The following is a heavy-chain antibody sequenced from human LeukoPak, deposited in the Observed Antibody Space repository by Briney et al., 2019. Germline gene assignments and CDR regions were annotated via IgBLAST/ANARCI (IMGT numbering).Heavy chain of an antibody. CDR1: GGSISSGDYY. Sequence: PSQTLSLTCTVSGGSISSGDYYWSWIRQPPGKGLEWIGYIYYSGSTYYNPSLRSRVTISVDTSKNEFSLKMNSVTAADTAVYYCAREHRSSKYFDSWGQGALMIVSS. D-gene: IGHD6-6*01. CDR2: IYYSGST. V-gene: IGHV4-30-4*01. CDR3: AREHRSSKYFDS. J-gene: IGHJ4*02.